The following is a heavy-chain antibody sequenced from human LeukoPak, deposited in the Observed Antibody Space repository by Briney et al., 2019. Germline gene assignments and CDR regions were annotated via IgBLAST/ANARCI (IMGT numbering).Heavy chain of an antibody. D-gene: IGHD2-21*01. Sequence: PSETLSLTCAVSGYSISSGYYWGWIRQPPGKGLEWIGSIYHSGSTYYNPSLKSRVTISVDTSKNQFSLKLSSVTAADTAVYYCARHGCGGDCSPSYYYYYMDVWGKGTTVTVSS. V-gene: IGHV4-38-2*01. CDR2: IYHSGST. CDR1: GYSISSGYY. J-gene: IGHJ6*03. CDR3: ARHGCGGDCSPSYYYYYMDV.